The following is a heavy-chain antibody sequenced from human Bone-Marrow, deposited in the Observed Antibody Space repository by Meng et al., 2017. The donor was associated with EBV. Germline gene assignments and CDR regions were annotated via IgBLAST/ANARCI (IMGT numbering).Heavy chain of an antibody. CDR3: AREYYDSSGYYDY. V-gene: IGHV4-59*01. CDR1: GGSIRSYY. D-gene: IGHD3-22*01. Sequence: QVQMQESGPGLVKPSETLSLTCTVSGGSIRSYYWSWIRQSPGKRLEWIGYIYYSGSTNYNPSLKSRVAISVDTSKNQFSLKLSSVTAADTAVYYCAREYYDSSGYYDYWGQGTLVTVSS. J-gene: IGHJ4*02. CDR2: IYYSGST.